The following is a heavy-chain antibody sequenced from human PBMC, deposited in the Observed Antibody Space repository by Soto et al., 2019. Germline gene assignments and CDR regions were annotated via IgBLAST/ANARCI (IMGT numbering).Heavy chain of an antibody. CDR1: GFTFSSYS. V-gene: IGHV3-48*01. Sequence: PGGSLRLSCAASGFTFSSYSMNWVRQAPWKGLERVSYISSSSSTIYYADSVKGRFTISRDNAKNSLNMQMNSLRAEDTAVYYCARGYDILTGYYDDYWGQGTLVTVSS. CDR2: ISSSSSTI. J-gene: IGHJ4*02. CDR3: ARGYDILTGYYDDY. D-gene: IGHD3-9*01.